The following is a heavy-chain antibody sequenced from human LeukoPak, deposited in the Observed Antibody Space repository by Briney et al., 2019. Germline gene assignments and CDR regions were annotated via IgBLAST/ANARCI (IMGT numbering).Heavy chain of an antibody. J-gene: IGHJ3*02. CDR3: SRPMGELPSFDI. CDR2: INPNSGGT. V-gene: IGHV1-2*02. CDR1: GYTFTGYY. Sequence: ASVKVSCKASGYTFTGYYMHWVRQAPGQGLEWMGWINPNSGGTNYAQTFQGRVPMTRDTSISTAYMELSRLRSDDTAVYYCSRPMGELPSFDIWGQGTMVTVSS. D-gene: IGHD3-16*01.